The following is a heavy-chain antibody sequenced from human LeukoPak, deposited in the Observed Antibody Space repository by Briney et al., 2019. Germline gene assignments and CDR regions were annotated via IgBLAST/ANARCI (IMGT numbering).Heavy chain of an antibody. D-gene: IGHD3-9*01. CDR1: GFTFSSYA. Sequence: PGGSLRLSCAASGFTFSSYAMSWVRQAPGKGLEWVSAISGSGGGTYYADSVKGRFTISRDNSKNTLYLQMNSLRAEDTAVYYCAKVLEDFDWLLYTLDAFDIWGQGTMVTVSS. CDR2: ISGSGGGT. J-gene: IGHJ3*02. V-gene: IGHV3-23*01. CDR3: AKVLEDFDWLLYTLDAFDI.